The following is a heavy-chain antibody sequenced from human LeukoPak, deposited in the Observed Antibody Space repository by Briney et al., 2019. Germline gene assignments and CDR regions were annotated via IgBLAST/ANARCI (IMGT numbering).Heavy chain of an antibody. CDR1: GGSISSSSYY. J-gene: IGHJ6*02. CDR3: ARLEGSGSYHTPYYYYGMDV. V-gene: IGHV4-39*07. Sequence: PSETLSLTCTVSGGSISSSSYYWGWIRQPPGKGLEWIGSIYYSGSTYYNPSLKSRVTISVDTSKNQFSLKLSSVTAADTAVYYCARLEGSGSYHTPYYYYGMDVWGQGTTVTVSS. CDR2: IYYSGST. D-gene: IGHD3-10*01.